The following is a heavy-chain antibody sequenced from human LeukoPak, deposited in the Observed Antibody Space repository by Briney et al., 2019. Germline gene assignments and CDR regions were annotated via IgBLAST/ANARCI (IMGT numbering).Heavy chain of an antibody. CDR2: IYYSGST. D-gene: IGHD4-17*01. CDR3: ARWSVTTAAWFDP. J-gene: IGHJ5*02. Sequence: PSETLSLTCTVSGGSISSYYWSWIRQPPGKGLEWIGYIYYSGSTNYNPSLKSRVTISVDTSKNQFSLKLSSVTAPDTAVYYCARWSVTTAAWFDPWGQGTLVTVSS. V-gene: IGHV4-59*08. CDR1: GGSISSYY.